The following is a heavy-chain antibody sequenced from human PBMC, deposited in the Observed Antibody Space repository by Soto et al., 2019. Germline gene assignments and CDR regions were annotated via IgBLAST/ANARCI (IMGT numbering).Heavy chain of an antibody. CDR3: ARDQGDYSIAHYYYYGMDV. J-gene: IGHJ6*02. CDR2: IYYSGST. D-gene: IGHD4-4*01. Sequence: SETLSLTCTVSGGSVSSGSYYWSWIRQPPXKGLEWIGYIYYSGSTNYNPSLKSRVTISVDTSKNQFSLKLSSVTAADTAVYYCARDQGDYSIAHYYYYGMDVWGQGTTVTVSS. CDR1: GGSVSSGSYY. V-gene: IGHV4-61*01.